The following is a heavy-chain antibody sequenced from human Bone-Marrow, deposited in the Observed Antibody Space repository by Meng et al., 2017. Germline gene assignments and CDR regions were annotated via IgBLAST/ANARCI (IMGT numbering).Heavy chain of an antibody. CDR1: GFSLSTSGVG. D-gene: IGHD3-10*01. CDR2: IYSNDDK. Sequence: GPTLIKSTETPTLICTFSGFSLSTSGVGVGWIRQPPGRALEWLALIYSNDDKRYSPSLKSRLTITKDTSKNQVVLTMTNMDPVDTATYYCAHGKLLWLGEIELDYWGQGTRVTVSS. V-gene: IGHV2-5*01. J-gene: IGHJ4*02. CDR3: AHGKLLWLGEIELDY.